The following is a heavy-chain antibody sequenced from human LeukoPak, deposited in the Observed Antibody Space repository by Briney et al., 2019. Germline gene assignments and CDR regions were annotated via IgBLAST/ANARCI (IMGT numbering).Heavy chain of an antibody. J-gene: IGHJ6*03. CDR2: IYHSGST. D-gene: IGHD3-10*01. Sequence: PSETLSLTCTVSGYSISSGYYWGWIRQPPGKGLEWIGSIYHSGSTYYNPSLKSRVTMSVDTSKNQFSLKLSSVTAADTAVYYCARASVEWFGELSEKYYYMDVWGKGTTVTISS. V-gene: IGHV4-38-2*02. CDR1: GYSISSGYY. CDR3: ARASVEWFGELSEKYYYMDV.